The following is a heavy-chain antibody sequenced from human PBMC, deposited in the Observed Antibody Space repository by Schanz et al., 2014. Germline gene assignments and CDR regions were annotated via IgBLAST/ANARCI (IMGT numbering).Heavy chain of an antibody. CDR2: DCISATD. CDR3: ARHRDEMATVSSPFDY. Sequence: QVQLVESGGGLVKPGGSLRLSCAASGFSFSDYSVSWVRQPPGKGVEWIASDCISATDYVNESLQSRVSISIDRSKNQLPLRVPSGTAADTAVYFCARHRDEMATVSSPFDYWGQGILVTVSS. D-gene: IGHD2-15*01. V-gene: IGHV3-11*06. CDR1: GFSFSDYS. J-gene: IGHJ4*02.